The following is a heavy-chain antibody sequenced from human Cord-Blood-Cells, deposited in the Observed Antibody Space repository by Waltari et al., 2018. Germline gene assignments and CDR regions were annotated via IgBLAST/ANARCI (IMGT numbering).Heavy chain of an antibody. Sequence: QVQLQESGPGPVKPSETLSLTCAFSGYSIRIWSYWAWIRPPPGKGLEWIGSIYHSGSTYYNPSLKSRVTISVDTSKNQFSLKLSAVTAADTAVYYCARGRVGKQLDPLDYWGQGTLVTVSS. CDR2: IYHSGST. D-gene: IGHD6-13*01. V-gene: IGHV4-38-2*01. CDR1: GYSIRIWSY. CDR3: ARGRVGKQLDPLDY. J-gene: IGHJ4*02.